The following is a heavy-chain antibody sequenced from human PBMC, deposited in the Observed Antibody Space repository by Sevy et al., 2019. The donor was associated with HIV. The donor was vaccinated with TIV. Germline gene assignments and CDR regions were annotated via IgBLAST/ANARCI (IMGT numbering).Heavy chain of an antibody. CDR1: GFTFSDYY. V-gene: IGHV3-11*04. CDR2: ISSSGSPI. D-gene: IGHD3-10*01. J-gene: IGHJ4*02. CDR3: AGGSGNDFKD. Sequence: GGSLRLSCAASGFTFSDYYMNWIRQVPGKGLEWVSYISSSGSPIYYADSVKGRFAISRDNAKNSLYLQMNSLRAEDTAVYYCAGGSGNDFKDWGQGTLVTVSS.